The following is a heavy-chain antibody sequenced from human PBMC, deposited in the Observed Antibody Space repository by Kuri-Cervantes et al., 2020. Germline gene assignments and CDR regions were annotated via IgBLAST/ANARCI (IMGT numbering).Heavy chain of an antibody. Sequence: GESLKISCAASGFTFSSYSMNWVRQAPGKGLEWVSSISSSSSFIYYADSVKGRFTISRGNAKNSLYLQMNSLRAEDTAMYYCARGNGEQLVLFDWFDPWGQGTLVTVSS. CDR2: ISSSSSFI. CDR1: GFTFSSYS. D-gene: IGHD6-13*01. CDR3: ARGNGEQLVLFDWFDP. V-gene: IGHV3-21*03. J-gene: IGHJ5*02.